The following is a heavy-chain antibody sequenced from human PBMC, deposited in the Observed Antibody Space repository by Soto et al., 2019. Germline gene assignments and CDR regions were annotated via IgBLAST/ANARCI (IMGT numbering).Heavy chain of an antibody. V-gene: IGHV3-23*01. CDR1: GFTFSSYA. CDR3: AKVEGPIAAAGLFFDY. J-gene: IGHJ4*02. Sequence: EVQLLESGGGLVQPGGSLRLSCAASGFTFSSYAMSWVRQAPGKGLEWVSAISGSGGSTYYADSVKGRFTISRDNSKNTLYLQMNSLRAEDTAVYYCAKVEGPIAAAGLFFDYWGQRTLVTVSS. D-gene: IGHD6-13*01. CDR2: ISGSGGST.